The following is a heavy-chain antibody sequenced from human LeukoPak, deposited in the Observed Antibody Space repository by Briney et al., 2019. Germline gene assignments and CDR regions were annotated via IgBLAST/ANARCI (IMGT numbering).Heavy chain of an antibody. Sequence: QPGGSLRLSCAASGFTFSSYAMHWVRQAPGKGLEWVANIKQDGSEKYYVDSVKGRFTISRDNAKNSLYLQMHSLRAEDTALYYCAKAGSLSDDIYCSGGACYPGDPFDIWGQGTMVTVSS. J-gene: IGHJ3*02. CDR1: GFTFSSYA. D-gene: IGHD2-15*01. V-gene: IGHV3-7*03. CDR3: AKAGSLSDDIYCSGGACYPGDPFDI. CDR2: IKQDGSEK.